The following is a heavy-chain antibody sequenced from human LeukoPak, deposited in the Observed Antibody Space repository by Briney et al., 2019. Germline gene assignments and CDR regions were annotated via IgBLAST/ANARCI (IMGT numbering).Heavy chain of an antibody. V-gene: IGHV3-23*01. Sequence: GGSLRLACAASGFTFSSDAMSWGLQAPGKGLEWVSAISISGENTYYADSVKGRFTISRDTSRNTLYLQMHSLRAEDTAVYYCARLISTSSSRFSDYWGQGTLVTVSS. CDR2: ISISGENT. J-gene: IGHJ4*02. CDR1: GFTFSSDA. CDR3: ARLISTSSSRFSDY. D-gene: IGHD6-6*01.